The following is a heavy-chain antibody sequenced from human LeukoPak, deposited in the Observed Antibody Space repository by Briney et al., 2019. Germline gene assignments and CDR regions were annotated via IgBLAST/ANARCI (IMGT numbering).Heavy chain of an antibody. Sequence: GSLRLSCAASGFTFDDYGMSWVRQAPGKGLEWVSGINWNGGSTGYADSVKGRFTISRDNAKNSLYLQMNSLRAEDTALYYCARNPMVYASPHWFDPWGQGTLVTVSS. CDR2: INWNGGST. V-gene: IGHV3-20*04. CDR3: ARNPMVYASPHWFDP. J-gene: IGHJ5*02. D-gene: IGHD2-8*01. CDR1: GFTFDDYG.